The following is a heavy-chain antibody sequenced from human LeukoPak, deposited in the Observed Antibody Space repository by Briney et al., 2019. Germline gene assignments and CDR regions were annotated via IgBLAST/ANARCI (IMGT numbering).Heavy chain of an antibody. Sequence: GGSLRLSCAASGFTFSDYYMSWIRQAPGRGLEWVSYISSSDTTIYADSVKGRFTISRDNAKNSLYLQMNSLRAEDAAVYYCARVGGIAAAGTPDYWGQGTLVTVSS. D-gene: IGHD6-13*01. CDR2: ISSSDTTI. J-gene: IGHJ4*02. V-gene: IGHV3-11*01. CDR1: GFTFSDYY. CDR3: ARVGGIAAAGTPDY.